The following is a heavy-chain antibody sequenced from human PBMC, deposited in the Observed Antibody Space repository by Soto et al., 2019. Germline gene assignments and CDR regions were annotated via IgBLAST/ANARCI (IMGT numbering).Heavy chain of an antibody. CDR1: VGSISSYY. V-gene: IGHV4-59*01. CDR2: IFYSGNT. D-gene: IGHD4-17*01. J-gene: IGHJ2*01. CDR3: ARGGGDPGYFDL. Sequence: QVQLQESGPGLGRPPETLSLACPVSVGSISSYYWSWVRHPSGTGLEWLGYIFYSGNTNYNPSLKSRVTISVDTSKNQFSLKLSSVTAADTAVYYCARGGGDPGYFDLWGRGTLVTVSS.